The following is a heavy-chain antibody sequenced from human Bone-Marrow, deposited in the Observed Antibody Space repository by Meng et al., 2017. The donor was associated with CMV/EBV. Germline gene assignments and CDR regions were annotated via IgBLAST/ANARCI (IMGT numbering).Heavy chain of an antibody. V-gene: IGHV3-73*01. CDR2: IRSKANSYAT. J-gene: IGHJ3*02. CDR1: GFTFSGSA. Sequence: GESLKISCAASGFTFSGSAMHWVRQASGKGLEWVGRIRSKANSYATAYAASVKGRFTISRDDSKHTAYLQMNSLKTEATAVYYCARDWYYDFYSEASDAFDIWGQGTMVTVSS. D-gene: IGHD3-3*01. CDR3: ARDWYYDFYSEASDAFDI.